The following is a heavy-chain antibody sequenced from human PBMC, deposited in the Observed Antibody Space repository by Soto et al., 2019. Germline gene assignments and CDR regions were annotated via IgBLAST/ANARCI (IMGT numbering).Heavy chain of an antibody. D-gene: IGHD1-26*01. CDR3: TTEKRRGSYYEHRLFDY. J-gene: IGHJ4*02. CDR1: GFTFSNAW. CDR2: IKSKTDGGTT. V-gene: IGHV3-15*07. Sequence: GGSLRLSCAASGFTFSNAWMNWVRQAPGKGLEWVGRIKSKTDGGTTDYAAPVKGRFTISRDDSKNTLYLQMNSLKTEDTAVYYCTTEKRRGSYYEHRLFDYWGQGTLVTVSS.